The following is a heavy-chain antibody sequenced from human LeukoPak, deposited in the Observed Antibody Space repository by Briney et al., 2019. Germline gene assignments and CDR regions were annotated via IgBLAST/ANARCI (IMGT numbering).Heavy chain of an antibody. V-gene: IGHV3-30*04. D-gene: IGHD6-19*01. CDR3: ARGAVAGPGGKRGYFDY. CDR1: GFTFSSYA. CDR2: ISYDGSNK. Sequence: GSLRLSCAASGFTFSSYAMHWVRQAPGKGLEWVAVISYDGSNKYYADSVKGRFTISRDNSKNTLYLQMNSLRAEDTAVYYCARGAVAGPGGKRGYFDYWGQGTLVTVSS. J-gene: IGHJ4*02.